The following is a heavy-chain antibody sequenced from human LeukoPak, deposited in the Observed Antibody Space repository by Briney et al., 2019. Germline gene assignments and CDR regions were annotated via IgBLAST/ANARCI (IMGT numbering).Heavy chain of an antibody. CDR2: IKQSEST. Sequence: SETLSLTCAVYGGSLSGYYWTWLRQPPGKGLEWIGEIKQSESTNYNPSLKSRVTISIDTSKNQFSLKLTSVTAADTAVYYCAREGLRNVHNPLGYWGQGTLVTVPS. V-gene: IGHV4-34*01. J-gene: IGHJ4*02. CDR1: GGSLSGYY. CDR3: AREGLRNVHNPLGY. D-gene: IGHD5-24*01.